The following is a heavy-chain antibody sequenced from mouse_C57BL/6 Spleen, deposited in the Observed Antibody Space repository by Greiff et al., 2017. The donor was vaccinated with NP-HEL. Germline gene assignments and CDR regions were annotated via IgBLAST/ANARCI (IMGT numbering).Heavy chain of an antibody. V-gene: IGHV1-80*01. J-gene: IGHJ3*01. CDR2: IYPGDGDT. Sequence: QVQLKQSGAELVKPGASVKISCKASGYAFSSYWMNWVKQRPGKGLEWIGQIYPGDGDTNYNGKFKGKATLTADKSSSTAYMQLSSLTSEDSAVYFCAREDYSNYFAYWGQGTLVTVSA. D-gene: IGHD2-5*01. CDR3: AREDYSNYFAY. CDR1: GYAFSSYW.